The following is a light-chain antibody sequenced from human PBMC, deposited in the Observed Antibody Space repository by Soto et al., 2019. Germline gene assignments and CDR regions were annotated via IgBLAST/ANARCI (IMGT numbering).Light chain of an antibody. V-gene: IGKV3-20*01. J-gene: IGKJ1*01. Sequence: EIVLTLAPSTLSLSPGERATLSCRASQSVSSSYLAWYQQKPGQAPRLLIYGASSRATGIPDRFSGSGSGTDFTLTISRLEPEDFAVYYCQQYGSSPDTFGQGTRWIS. CDR3: QQYGSSPDT. CDR2: GAS. CDR1: QSVSSSY.